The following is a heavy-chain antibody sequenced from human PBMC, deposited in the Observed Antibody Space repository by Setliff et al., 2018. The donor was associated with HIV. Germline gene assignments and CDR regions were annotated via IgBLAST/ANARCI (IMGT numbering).Heavy chain of an antibody. J-gene: IGHJ6*03. CDR1: GGSISSYY. CDR2: IFYSGST. D-gene: IGHD3-22*01. CDR3: ARNYYDSSGYLPYYYYYYYMDV. Sequence: SETLSLTCTVYGGSISSYYWSWIRQPPGKGLEWIGYIFYSGSTNYNPSLKSRVTISVDTSKNQFSLKLSSVTAADTAVYYCARNYYDSSGYLPYYYYYYYMDVWGKGTTVTVSS. V-gene: IGHV4-59*01.